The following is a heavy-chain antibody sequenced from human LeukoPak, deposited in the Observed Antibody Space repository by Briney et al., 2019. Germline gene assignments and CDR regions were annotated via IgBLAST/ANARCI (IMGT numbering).Heavy chain of an antibody. CDR1: GFIFSSSW. J-gene: IGHJ6*02. CDR3: ARRNAMDV. V-gene: IGHV3-7*03. CDR2: INRDGSER. Sequence: GGSLRLSCAASGFIFSSSWMSWVRQAPGKGLEWVANINRDGSERYYVDSVKGRFTISRDDAKSSLYLQMNSLRAEDTAVYYCARRNAMDVWGQGTTVIVFS.